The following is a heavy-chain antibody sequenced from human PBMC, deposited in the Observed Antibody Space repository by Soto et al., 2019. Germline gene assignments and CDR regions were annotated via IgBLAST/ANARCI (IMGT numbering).Heavy chain of an antibody. CDR3: ARGIRWSTKPYWYFDL. CDR1: GFTFSSYA. J-gene: IGHJ2*01. V-gene: IGHV3-30-3*01. Sequence: QVQLVESGGGVVQPGRSLRLSCAASGFTFSSYAMHWVRQAPGKGLEWVAVISYDGSNKYYADSVKGRFTISRDNSKNTLYLQMNSLRAEDTAVYYCARGIRWSTKPYWYFDLWGRGTLVTVSS. D-gene: IGHD4-17*01. CDR2: ISYDGSNK.